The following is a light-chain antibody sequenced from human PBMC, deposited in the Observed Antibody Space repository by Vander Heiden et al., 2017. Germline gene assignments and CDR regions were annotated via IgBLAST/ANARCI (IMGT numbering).Light chain of an antibody. CDR3: QQYNSYPRT. CDR2: AAS. CDR1: QGISSY. Sequence: AIRMTQSPSSFSASTGDRVTITCRASQGISSYLAWYQQKPGQAPRLLIYAASTLPSGVPARFSGSGSGTDFTLTISCLQSEDFATYYCQQYNSYPRTFGQGTKVEIK. J-gene: IGKJ1*01. V-gene: IGKV1-8*01.